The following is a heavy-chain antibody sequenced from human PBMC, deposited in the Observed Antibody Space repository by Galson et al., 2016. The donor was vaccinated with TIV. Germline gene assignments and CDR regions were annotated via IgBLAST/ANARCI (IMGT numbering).Heavy chain of an antibody. Sequence: SLRLSCAASGFTFSSYGMTWVRQAPGKGLEWVSLISGSGGSTYYADSVKGRFTVSRDNSKNTLFLRMNSLRVEDTAIYYCARDRGRETPLRIEAKGPHDASDIWGQGTVVTVSS. CDR2: ISGSGGST. D-gene: IGHD6-13*01. V-gene: IGHV3-23*01. CDR1: GFTFSSYG. CDR3: ARDRGRETPLRIEAKGPHDASDI. J-gene: IGHJ3*02.